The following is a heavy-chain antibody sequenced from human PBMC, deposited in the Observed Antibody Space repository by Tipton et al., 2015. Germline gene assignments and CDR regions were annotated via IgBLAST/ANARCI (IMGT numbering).Heavy chain of an antibody. D-gene: IGHD4-23*01. V-gene: IGHV4-61*01. CDR3: ARARGRHGGVCDS. CDR1: GGSVSSGSAYH. Sequence: GLVKPSETLSLTCTVSGGSVSSGSAYHWSWIRQPPGKELEWMGYIQYSGSTNYNPSLKSRVSISVDTSKTQFSLKMSSVTASDTAVDYCARARGRHGGVCDSWGQGILVTVSS. CDR2: IQYSGST. J-gene: IGHJ4*02.